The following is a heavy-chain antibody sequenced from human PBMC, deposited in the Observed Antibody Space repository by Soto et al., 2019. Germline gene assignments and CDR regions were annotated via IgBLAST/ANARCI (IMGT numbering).Heavy chain of an antibody. V-gene: IGHV4-39*01. CDR2: IYYSGST. J-gene: IGHJ5*02. Sequence: SETLSLTCTVSGGSISSCSYYWGWNRQPPGKGLEWIGSIYYSGSTYYNPSLKSRVTISVDTSKNQFSLKLSSVTAADTAVYYCASSQLAYYNWFDPWGQGTLVTVSS. CDR3: ASSQLAYYNWFDP. CDR1: GGSISSCSYY. D-gene: IGHD6-13*01.